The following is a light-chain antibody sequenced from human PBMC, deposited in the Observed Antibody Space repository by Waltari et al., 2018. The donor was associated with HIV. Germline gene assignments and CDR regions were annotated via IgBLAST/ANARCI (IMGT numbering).Light chain of an antibody. CDR2: RNN. J-gene: IGLJ3*02. CDR1: SSNIGAGYD. Sequence: QSVLTQPLSVSGAPGQRVSISCTGSSSNIGAGYDVHWYQQLPGTAPKLLIYRNNNRPSGVPDRFSGSKSGTSASLAITGLQPEDEADYYCQSYDNSLSGLVFGGGTKLTVL. V-gene: IGLV1-40*01. CDR3: QSYDNSLSGLV.